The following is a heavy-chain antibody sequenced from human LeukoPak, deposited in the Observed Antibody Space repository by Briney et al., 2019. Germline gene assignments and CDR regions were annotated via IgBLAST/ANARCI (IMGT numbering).Heavy chain of an antibody. CDR1: GGTFNTDS. D-gene: IGHD2/OR15-2a*01. CDR3: AREAGIAIPGTIWYFDL. Sequence: SVKVSCKASGGTFNTDSISWVRQVPGQGPEWMGRIIPLFGTTTYAEKFQGRVTITADTSTSTACMRLTSLKSEDTAVYYCAREAGIAIPGTIWYFDLWGRGNPVTVSS. CDR2: IIPLFGTT. J-gene: IGHJ2*01. V-gene: IGHV1-69*06.